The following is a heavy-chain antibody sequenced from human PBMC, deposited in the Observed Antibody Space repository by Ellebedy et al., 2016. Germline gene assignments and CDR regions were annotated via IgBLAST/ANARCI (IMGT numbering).Heavy chain of an antibody. D-gene: IGHD4-23*01. CDR1: GFSLSTSGMC. J-gene: IGHJ4*02. Sequence: SGPTLVKPTQTLTLTCTFSGFSLSTSGMCVSWIRQPPGKALEWLARIDWDDDKYYSTSLKTRLTISKDTSKNQVVLTMTNMDPVDTATYYCARREDYGGNSGGFDYWGQGTLVTVSS. CDR3: ARREDYGGNSGGFDY. CDR2: IDWDDDK. V-gene: IGHV2-70*11.